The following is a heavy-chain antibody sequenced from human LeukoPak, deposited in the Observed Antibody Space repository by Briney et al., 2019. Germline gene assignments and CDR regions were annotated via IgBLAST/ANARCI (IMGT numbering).Heavy chain of an antibody. D-gene: IGHD6-19*01. J-gene: IGHJ4*02. CDR1: GGSFSGYY. V-gene: IGHV4-34*01. CDR3: ASRKAVAVYYYDY. CDR2: INHSGST. Sequence: PSETLSLTCAVYGGSFSGYYWSWIRPPPGKGLEWIGEINHSGSTNYNPSLKSRVTISVDPSKNQISLKLRSVTAADTAVSYCASRKAVAVYYYDYWGQGTLVIVAS.